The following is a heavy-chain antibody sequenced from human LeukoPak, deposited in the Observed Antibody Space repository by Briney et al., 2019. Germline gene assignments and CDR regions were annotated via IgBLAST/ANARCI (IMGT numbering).Heavy chain of an antibody. V-gene: IGHV4-4*07. J-gene: IGHJ4*02. CDR2: IYTSGST. Sequence: PSETLSLTCTVSGGFISSYYRNWIRQPAGKGLEWVGRIYTSGSTNYTPSLKSRVTMSVDTSKNQFSLKLSSVTAADTAVYYCARGVPHARDYFDYWGQGILVTVSS. CDR3: ARGVPHARDYFDY. CDR1: GGFISSYY.